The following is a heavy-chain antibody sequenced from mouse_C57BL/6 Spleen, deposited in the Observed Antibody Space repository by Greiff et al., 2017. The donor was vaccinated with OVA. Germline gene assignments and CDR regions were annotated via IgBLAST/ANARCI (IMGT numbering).Heavy chain of an antibody. CDR2: IRSKSNNYAT. J-gene: IGHJ2*01. CDR1: GFSFNTYA. V-gene: IGHV10-1*01. CDR3: VRQDYYGSFDY. Sequence: DVHLVESGGGLVQPKGSLKLSCAASGFSFNTYAMNWVRQAPGKGLEWVARIRSKSNNYATYYADSVKDRFTISRDDSESMLYLQMNNLKTEDTAMYYCVRQDYYGSFDYWGQGTTLTVSS. D-gene: IGHD1-1*01.